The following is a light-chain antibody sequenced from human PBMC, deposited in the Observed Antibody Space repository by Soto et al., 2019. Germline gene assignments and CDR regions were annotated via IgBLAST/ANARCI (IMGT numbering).Light chain of an antibody. CDR3: QQYNSYS. V-gene: IGKV1-5*01. J-gene: IGKJ1*01. Sequence: DIQMTQSPPTLSASVGDRVTITCRASQSISSWLAWYQQKPGKAPKLLIYDASSLESGVPSRFSGSGSGTGFTLTISSLQPDDFATYCCQQYNSYSFGQGTKVDIK. CDR1: QSISSW. CDR2: DAS.